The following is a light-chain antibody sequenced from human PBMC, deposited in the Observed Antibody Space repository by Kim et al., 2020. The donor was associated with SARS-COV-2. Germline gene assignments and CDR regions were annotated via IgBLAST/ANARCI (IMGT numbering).Light chain of an antibody. CDR3: ASYTSSRTWV. J-gene: IGLJ3*02. V-gene: IGLV2-14*03. CDR1: SSDVGGYDY. CDR2: DVK. Sequence: GQAITIACTGTSSDVGGYDYVSWYQHLPGKAPKLMIHDVKKRPSGVSNRFSGSKSGNTASLTISGFQTEDEAHYYCASYTSSRTWVFGGGTKVTVL.